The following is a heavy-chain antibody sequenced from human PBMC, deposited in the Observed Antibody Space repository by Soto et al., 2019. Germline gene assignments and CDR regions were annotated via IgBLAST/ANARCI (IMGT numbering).Heavy chain of an antibody. J-gene: IGHJ4*02. CDR1: GGSFSGYY. V-gene: IGHV4-34*01. CDR2: INHSGST. D-gene: IGHD3-3*01. CDR3: ARAARYDFWSGYRTYYFDY. Sequence: ETLSLTCAVYGGSFSGYYWSWIRQPPGKGLEWIGEINHSGSTNYNPSLKSRVTISVDTSKNQFSLKLSSVTAADTAVYYCARAARYDFWSGYRTYYFDYWGQGTLVTVSS.